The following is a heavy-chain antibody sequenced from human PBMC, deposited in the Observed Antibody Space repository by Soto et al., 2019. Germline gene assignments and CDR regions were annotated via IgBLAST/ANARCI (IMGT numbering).Heavy chain of an antibody. J-gene: IGHJ4*02. CDR2: ISANGDTT. CDR1: GFTFTNYA. V-gene: IGHV3-23*01. D-gene: IGHD2-15*01. CDR3: ANQYGGRRPFDF. Sequence: GGSLRLSCAASGFTFTNYAFSWLRQAPGKGLEWVSAISANGDTTYYADSVKGRFTISRDNSKNSLYLQMNSLRAEDTAVYYCANQYGGRRPFDFWGQGTLVTV.